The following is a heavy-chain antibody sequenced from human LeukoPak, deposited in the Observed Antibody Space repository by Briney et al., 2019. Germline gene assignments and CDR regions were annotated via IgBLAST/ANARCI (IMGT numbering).Heavy chain of an antibody. Sequence: PSETLSLTCAVSGYSISSGYYWGWTRQPPGKGLEWIGSIYHSGSTYYNPSLKSRVTISVDTSNNQSSLKLSSVTAADTAVYYCARASRDIVVVPAASNRRYFDYWGQGTLVTVSS. J-gene: IGHJ4*02. CDR2: IYHSGST. CDR1: GYSISSGYY. CDR3: ARASRDIVVVPAASNRRYFDY. V-gene: IGHV4-38-2*01. D-gene: IGHD2-2*01.